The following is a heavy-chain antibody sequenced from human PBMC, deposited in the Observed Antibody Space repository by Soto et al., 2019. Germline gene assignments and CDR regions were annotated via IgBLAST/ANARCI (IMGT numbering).Heavy chain of an antibody. CDR2: INPSGGST. CDR3: ATAIVVVTAIPYYYYGMDV. Sequence: ASVQVSCKASGYNFIDHYMHWVRQAPGRGLEWMGIINPSGGSTSYAQKFQGRVTMTRDTSTSTVYMELSSLRSEDTAVYYCATAIVVVTAIPYYYYGMDVWGQGTTVTVSS. J-gene: IGHJ6*02. CDR1: GYNFIDHY. V-gene: IGHV1-46*01. D-gene: IGHD2-21*02.